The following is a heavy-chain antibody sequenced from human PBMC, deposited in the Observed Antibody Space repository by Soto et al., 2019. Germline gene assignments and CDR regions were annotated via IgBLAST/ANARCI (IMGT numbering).Heavy chain of an antibody. CDR3: AKVGRFVNTMVRGADDAFDI. CDR1: GFTFSSYA. V-gene: IGHV3-23*01. J-gene: IGHJ3*02. D-gene: IGHD3-10*01. Sequence: GGSLRLSCAASGFTFSSYAMSWVRQAPGKGLEWVPAISGSGGSTYYADSVKGRFTISRDNSKNTLYLQMNSLRAEDTAVYYCAKVGRFVNTMVRGADDAFDIWGQGTMVTVSS. CDR2: ISGSGGST.